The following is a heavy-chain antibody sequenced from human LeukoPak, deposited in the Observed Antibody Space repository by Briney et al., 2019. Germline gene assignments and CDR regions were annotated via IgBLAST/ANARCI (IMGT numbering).Heavy chain of an antibody. CDR2: VSDSGST. CDR3: ARTGSSWPLYYYYYMDV. Sequence: SETLSLTCTVSGGSISSHYWSWIRQPPGKGLEWIGYVSDSGSTNYNLSLKSRVTVSVDTSKDRFSLKLTSVTAADTAVYYCARTGSSWPLYYYYYMDVWGKGTTVTVSS. D-gene: IGHD6-13*01. J-gene: IGHJ6*03. V-gene: IGHV4-59*11. CDR1: GGSISSHY.